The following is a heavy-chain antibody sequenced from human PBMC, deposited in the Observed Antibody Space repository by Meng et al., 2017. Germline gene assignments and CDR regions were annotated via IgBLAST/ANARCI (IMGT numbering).Heavy chain of an antibody. CDR2: INTNTGNP. CDR1: GYTFTSYA. Sequence: QVRLVQSGLDWKRPVASVKVSCKASGYTFTSYAMNWVRQAPGQGLEWMGWINTNTGNPTYAQGFTGRFVFSLDTSVSTAYLQISSLKAEDTAVYYCARENRWEPPDYWGQETLVTVSS. V-gene: IGHV7-4-1*02. D-gene: IGHD1-26*01. CDR3: ARENRWEPPDY. J-gene: IGHJ4*02.